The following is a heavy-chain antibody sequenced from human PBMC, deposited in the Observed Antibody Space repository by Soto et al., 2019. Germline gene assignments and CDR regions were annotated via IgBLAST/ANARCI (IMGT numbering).Heavy chain of an antibody. Sequence: EVQLLESGGGLVQPGGSLRLSCAASGFTFSSYAMSWVRQAPGKGLEWVSAISGSGGSTYYADSVKGRFTISRDNSKNTLYLQMNSLRAEDTAVYYCVKDISPSKYYYDSSGLDYWGQGTLVTVSS. J-gene: IGHJ4*02. CDR2: ISGSGGST. CDR1: GFTFSSYA. D-gene: IGHD3-22*01. V-gene: IGHV3-23*01. CDR3: VKDISPSKYYYDSSGLDY.